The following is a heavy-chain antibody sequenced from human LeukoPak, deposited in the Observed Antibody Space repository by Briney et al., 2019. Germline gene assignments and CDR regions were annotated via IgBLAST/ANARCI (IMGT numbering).Heavy chain of an antibody. D-gene: IGHD2-15*01. Sequence: GGSLRLSCAASGFTFSSYSMNWVRQAPGKGLEWVSSISSTSTYIYYADSVKGRFTISRDNAKNSLYLQMNSLRAEDTAVYYCASSGIVVLGATYGSAFDYWGQGTLVTASS. V-gene: IGHV3-21*01. CDR1: GFTFSSYS. CDR3: ASSGIVVLGATYGSAFDY. CDR2: ISSTSTYI. J-gene: IGHJ4*02.